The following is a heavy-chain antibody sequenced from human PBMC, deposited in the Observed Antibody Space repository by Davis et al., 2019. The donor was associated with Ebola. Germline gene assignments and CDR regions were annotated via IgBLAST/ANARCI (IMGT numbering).Heavy chain of an antibody. V-gene: IGHV4-31*03. CDR3: AREHDYGGRNYGMDV. D-gene: IGHD4-23*01. CDR1: GGSISSGGYY. Sequence: MPSEILSLTCTVSGGSISSGGYYWSWIRQHPGKGLEWIGYIYYSGSTYYNPSLKSRVTISVDTSKNQFSLKLSSVTAADTAVYYCAREHDYGGRNYGMDVWGKGTTVTVSS. CDR2: IYYSGST. J-gene: IGHJ6*04.